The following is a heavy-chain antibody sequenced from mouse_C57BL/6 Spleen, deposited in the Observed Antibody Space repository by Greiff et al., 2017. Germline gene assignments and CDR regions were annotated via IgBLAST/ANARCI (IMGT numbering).Heavy chain of an antibody. V-gene: IGHV1-52*01. CDR1: GYTFTSYW. CDR3: ARRIYCYGSSPWYFDV. Sequence: VQLQQPGAELVRPGSSVKLSCKASGYTFTSYWMHWVKQRPIQGLEWIGNIDPSDSETHYNQKFKDKATLTVDKSSSTAYMQLSSLTSEDSAVYYCARRIYCYGSSPWYFDVWGTGTTVTVSS. CDR2: IDPSDSET. J-gene: IGHJ1*03. D-gene: IGHD1-1*01.